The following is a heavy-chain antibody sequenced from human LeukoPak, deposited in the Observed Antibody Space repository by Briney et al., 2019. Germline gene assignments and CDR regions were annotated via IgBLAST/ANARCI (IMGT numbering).Heavy chain of an antibody. D-gene: IGHD1-26*01. CDR2: IYYSGST. Sequence: SETLSLTCTVSGGSISSYYWSWIRQPPGRGLEWIGYIYYSGSTNYNPSLKSRVTISVDTSKNQFSLKLSSVTAADTAVYYCARVSGSHRELPDYWGQGTLVTVSS. J-gene: IGHJ4*02. CDR1: GGSISSYY. CDR3: ARVSGSHRELPDY. V-gene: IGHV4-59*01.